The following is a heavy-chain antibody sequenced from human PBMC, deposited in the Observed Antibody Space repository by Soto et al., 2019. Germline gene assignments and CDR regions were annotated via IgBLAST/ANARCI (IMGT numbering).Heavy chain of an antibody. D-gene: IGHD6-6*01. CDR1: GYTFTSYG. J-gene: IGHJ5*02. CDR3: ARKSSSSSWFDP. Sequence: GASVKVSWKASGYTFTSYGISWVRQAPGQGLEWMGWISAYNGNTNYAQKLQGRVTMTTDTSTRTAYMELRSLRSDDTAFYYCARKSSSSSWFDPWGQGTLVTVSS. V-gene: IGHV1-18*04. CDR2: ISAYNGNT.